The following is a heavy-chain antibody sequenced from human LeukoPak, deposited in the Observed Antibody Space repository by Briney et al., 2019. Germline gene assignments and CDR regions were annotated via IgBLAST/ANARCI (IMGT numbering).Heavy chain of an antibody. J-gene: IGHJ3*02. D-gene: IGHD3-22*01. V-gene: IGHV4-39*07. CDR2: IYYSGST. CDR1: GGSISSSSYY. Sequence: SETLSLTCTVSGGSISSSSYYWGWIRQPPGKGLDWIGSIYYSGSTYSNPSLKSRVTISVDTSKNQFSLKLSSVTAADTAVYYCARVADYYDSSGYPIPPGAHDAFDIWGQGTMVTVSS. CDR3: ARVADYYDSSGYPIPPGAHDAFDI.